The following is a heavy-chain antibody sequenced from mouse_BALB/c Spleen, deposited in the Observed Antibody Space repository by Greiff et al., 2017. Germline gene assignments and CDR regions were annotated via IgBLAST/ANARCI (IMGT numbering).Heavy chain of an antibody. D-gene: IGHD2-1*01. CDR2: IYPGNSDT. Sequence: DVQLQESGTVLARPGASVKMSCKASGYTFTSYWMHWVKQRPGQGLEWIGAIYPGNSDTSYNQKFKGKAKLTAVTSTSTAYMELSSLTNEDSAVYYCTRSGNYTAYWGQGTLVTVSA. V-gene: IGHV1-5*01. CDR3: TRSGNYTAY. J-gene: IGHJ3*01. CDR1: GYTFTSYW.